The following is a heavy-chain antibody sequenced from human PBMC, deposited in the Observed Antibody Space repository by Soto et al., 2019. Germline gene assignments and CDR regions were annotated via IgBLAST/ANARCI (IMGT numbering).Heavy chain of an antibody. V-gene: IGHV1-3*01. Sequence: ASGKVSCKASGYTFTSYAMHWVRQAPGQRLAWMGWINAGNGNTKYSQKFQGRVTITRDTSASTAYMELSSLRSEDTAVYYCARPNRYSSGLDYWGQGTLVTVSS. CDR2: INAGNGNT. CDR1: GYTFTSYA. CDR3: ARPNRYSSGLDY. D-gene: IGHD6-19*01. J-gene: IGHJ4*02.